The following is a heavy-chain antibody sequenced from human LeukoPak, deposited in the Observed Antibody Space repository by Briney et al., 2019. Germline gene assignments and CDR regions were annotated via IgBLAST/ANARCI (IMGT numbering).Heavy chain of an antibody. V-gene: IGHV3-30-3*02. Sequence: PGGSLRLSCAASGFTFSSYAMHWVRQAPGKGLEWVAVISYDGSNKYYADSVKGRFAISRDNSKNTLYLQMNSLRAEDTAVYYCAKLDYWGQGTLVTVSS. J-gene: IGHJ4*02. CDR1: GFTFSSYA. CDR2: ISYDGSNK. CDR3: AKLDY.